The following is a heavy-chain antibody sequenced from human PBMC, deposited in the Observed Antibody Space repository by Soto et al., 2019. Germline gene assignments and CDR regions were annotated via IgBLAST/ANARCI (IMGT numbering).Heavy chain of an antibody. CDR2: INPNSGGT. Sequence: QVQLVQSGAEVTKPGASVKVSCKASGYTFTDYYLHWVRQAPGQGLEWMGWINPNSGGTNYAQKYQDWVTMNRDTSITTAYMELSRLKYDDTAVYYCARDPHDFGDFEGYFDLWGRGTLVTVSS. D-gene: IGHD4-17*01. J-gene: IGHJ2*01. V-gene: IGHV1-2*04. CDR3: ARDPHDFGDFEGYFDL. CDR1: GYTFTDYY.